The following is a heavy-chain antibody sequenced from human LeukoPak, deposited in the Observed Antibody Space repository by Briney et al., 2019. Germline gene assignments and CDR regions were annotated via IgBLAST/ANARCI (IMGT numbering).Heavy chain of an antibody. D-gene: IGHD3-22*01. Sequence: PGRSLRLSCAASGFTFSSYAMHWVRQAPGKGLEWVAVISYDGSNKYYADSVKGRFTISRDNSKNTLYLQMNSLRAEDTAVYYCAKGRDDSSGYKALDIWGQGTMVTVSS. CDR3: AKGRDDSSGYKALDI. V-gene: IGHV3-30-3*01. CDR1: GFTFSSYA. CDR2: ISYDGSNK. J-gene: IGHJ3*02.